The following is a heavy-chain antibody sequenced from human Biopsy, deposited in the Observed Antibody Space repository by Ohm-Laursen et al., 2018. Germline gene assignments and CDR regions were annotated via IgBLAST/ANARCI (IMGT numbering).Heavy chain of an antibody. Sequence: SDTLSLTCTVSGGPIDSYYWSWIRQPPGKALEWIGYIYFTGRTSYNPSLKSQVTMSVNTSKKQFSLRLISVTAADTAVYYCASAGYNPDWNFDLWGRGTRVTVSS. D-gene: IGHD5-24*01. CDR2: IYFTGRT. CDR1: GGPIDSYY. CDR3: ASAGYNPDWNFDL. V-gene: IGHV4-59*07. J-gene: IGHJ2*01.